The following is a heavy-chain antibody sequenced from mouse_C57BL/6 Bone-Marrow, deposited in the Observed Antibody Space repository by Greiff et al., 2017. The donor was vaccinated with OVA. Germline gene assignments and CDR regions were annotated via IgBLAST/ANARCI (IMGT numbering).Heavy chain of an antibody. Sequence: EVKLVESGGDLVKPGGSLKLSCAASGFTFSSYGMSWVRQTPDKRLEWVATISSGGSYTYYPDSVKGRFTISRDNAKNTLYLQMSSLKSEDTAMYYCAREITTVVAKGDYWGQGTTLTVSS. J-gene: IGHJ2*01. CDR3: AREITTVVAKGDY. CDR1: GFTFSSYG. V-gene: IGHV5-6*01. CDR2: ISSGGSYT. D-gene: IGHD1-1*01.